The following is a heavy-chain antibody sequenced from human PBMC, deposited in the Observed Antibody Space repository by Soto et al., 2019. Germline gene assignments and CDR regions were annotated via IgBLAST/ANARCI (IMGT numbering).Heavy chain of an antibody. V-gene: IGHV3-33*01. J-gene: IGHJ4*02. Sequence: GGSLRLSCAASGFTFRSYCMHWVRQAPGKGLEWVAVVWYDGSRKYYADSVKGRFTVSRDNSKNTLSLQMNGLRAEDTAVYYCAREGYCTGGSCYSFRPFDYWGPGTQVTVSS. D-gene: IGHD2-15*01. CDR1: GFTFRSYC. CDR3: AREGYCTGGSCYSFRPFDY. CDR2: VWYDGSRK.